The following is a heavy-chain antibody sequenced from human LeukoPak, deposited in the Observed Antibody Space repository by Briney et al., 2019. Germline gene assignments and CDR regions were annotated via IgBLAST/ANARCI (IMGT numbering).Heavy chain of an antibody. V-gene: IGHV1-46*01. J-gene: IGHJ4*02. CDR1: GYTFTPYF. CDR3: ARDRVIVGGTATYNFDH. CDR2: INPTGGST. D-gene: IGHD1-14*01. Sequence: GASVKVSCKASGYTFTPYFIHWVRQAPGQGLEWMGIINPTGGSTTYAQKFQGRVTVTRDMSTSTAYMELSSLTSEDTAVYYCARDRVIVGGTATYNFDHWGQGTLVTVSS.